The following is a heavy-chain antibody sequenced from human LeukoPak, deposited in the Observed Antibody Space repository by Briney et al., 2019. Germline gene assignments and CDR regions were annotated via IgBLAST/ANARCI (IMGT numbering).Heavy chain of an antibody. V-gene: IGHV4-4*09. CDR1: GGSISSYY. D-gene: IGHD6-6*01. CDR2: IYTSGST. CDR3: ARHLFREYSSPFDY. Sequence: SETLSLTCTVSGGSISSYYWSWIRQPPGKGLEWIGYIYTSGSTNYNPSLKSRVTISVDTSKNQFSLQLSSVTAADTAVYYCARHLFREYSSPFDYWGQGTLVTVSS. J-gene: IGHJ4*02.